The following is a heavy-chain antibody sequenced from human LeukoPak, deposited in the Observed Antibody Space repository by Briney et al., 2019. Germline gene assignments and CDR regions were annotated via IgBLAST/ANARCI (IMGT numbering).Heavy chain of an antibody. J-gene: IGHJ6*02. CDR3: ARGGWLLPYYYGMDV. CDR1: GGSFSGYY. CDR2: INHSGST. D-gene: IGHD2-21*01. V-gene: IGHV4-34*01. Sequence: SETLSLTCAVYGGSFSGYYWSWIREPPGKGLEWSGEINHSGSTNYNPSLKSRVTISVDTSKNQFSLKLSSVTAADTAVYYCARGGWLLPYYYGMDVWGQGTTVTVSS.